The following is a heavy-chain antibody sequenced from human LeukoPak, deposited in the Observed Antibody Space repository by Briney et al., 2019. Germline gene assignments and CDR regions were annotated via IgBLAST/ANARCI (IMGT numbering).Heavy chain of an antibody. CDR3: AKVETSGGANCYALDY. J-gene: IGHJ4*02. D-gene: IGHD2-2*01. CDR2: ISGSGGST. CDR1: GFTFSSYA. V-gene: IGHV3-23*01. Sequence: PGGSLRLSCAASGFTFSSYAMTWVRQAPDKGLEWVSAISGSGGSTYYADSEKGRFTISRDDSQNTLYLQMNSLSAEDTAVYYCAKVETSGGANCYALDYWRQGTLVIVSS.